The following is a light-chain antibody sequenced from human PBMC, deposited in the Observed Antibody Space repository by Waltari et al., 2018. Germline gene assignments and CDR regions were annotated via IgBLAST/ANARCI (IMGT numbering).Light chain of an antibody. CDR1: QTVSSN. V-gene: IGKV3-15*01. CDR3: QQYNHWPWT. CDR2: GAS. Sequence: MTQSPGTLSASPGERVTLSCRASQTVSSNLVGYKQIPGQPPRVRIYGASTRATGVPARFSGSGSATEFTLTLSSLQSEDFAVYFCQQYNHWPWTFGQGTKVEVK. J-gene: IGKJ1*01.